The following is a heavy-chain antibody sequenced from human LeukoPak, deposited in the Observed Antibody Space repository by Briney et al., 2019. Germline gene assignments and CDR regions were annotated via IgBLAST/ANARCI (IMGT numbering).Heavy chain of an antibody. CDR1: GFTFSTYA. D-gene: IGHD2-21*01. CDR3: TKEGPVNAIGDL. Sequence: GGSLRLSCAASGFTFSTYAFSWVRQAPGKGLEWVSAISDVGYISYYADSVRGRFTISRENSKNTLYLQISSLRADDTAVYYCTKEGPVNAIGDLWGQGTLVTVSS. CDR2: ISDVGYIS. J-gene: IGHJ5*02. V-gene: IGHV3-23*01.